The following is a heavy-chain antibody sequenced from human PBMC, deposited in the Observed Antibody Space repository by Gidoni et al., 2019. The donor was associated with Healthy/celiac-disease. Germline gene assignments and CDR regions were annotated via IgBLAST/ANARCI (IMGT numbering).Heavy chain of an antibody. CDR1: GGTFSSSA. V-gene: IGHV1-69*04. D-gene: IGHD6-6*01. J-gene: IGHJ5*02. Sequence: QVQLVQSGAEVKKPGSSVKVSCKASGGTFSSSAISWVRQAPGQGLEWMGRIIPILGIANYAQKFQGRVTITADKSTSTAYMELSSLRSEDTAVYYCAREVGSSSRHGEWFDPWGQGTLVTVSS. CDR3: AREVGSSSRHGEWFDP. CDR2: IIPILGIA.